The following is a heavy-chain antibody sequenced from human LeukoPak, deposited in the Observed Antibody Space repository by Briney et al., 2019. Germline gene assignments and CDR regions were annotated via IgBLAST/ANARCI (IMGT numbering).Heavy chain of an antibody. CDR3: VRLRRNSDRSGYYYFYNY. CDR2: IKQDGSEK. D-gene: IGHD3-22*01. Sequence: PGGSLRLSCAASGFTFSSYWMSWVRQAPGKGLEWVANIKQDGSEKYYVDSVKGRFTISRDNAKNSLYLQMNSLRAEDTARYYCVRLRRNSDRSGYYYFYNYWGQGIQVTVSS. V-gene: IGHV3-7*01. CDR1: GFTFSSYW. J-gene: IGHJ4*02.